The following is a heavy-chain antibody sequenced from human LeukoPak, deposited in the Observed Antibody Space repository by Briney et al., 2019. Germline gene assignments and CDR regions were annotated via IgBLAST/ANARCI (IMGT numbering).Heavy chain of an antibody. CDR3: AKEAAMVRGVLPDY. J-gene: IGHJ4*02. CDR2: ISSSSSYI. D-gene: IGHD3-10*01. CDR1: GFTFSSYS. Sequence: GGSLRLSCAASGFTFSSYSMNWVRQAPGKGLEWVSSISSSSSYIYYADSVKGRFTISRDNSKNTLYLQMNSLRAEDTAVYYCAKEAAMVRGVLPDYWGQGTLVTVSS. V-gene: IGHV3-21*01.